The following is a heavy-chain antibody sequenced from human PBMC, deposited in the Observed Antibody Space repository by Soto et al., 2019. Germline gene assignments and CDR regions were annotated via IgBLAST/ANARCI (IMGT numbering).Heavy chain of an antibody. D-gene: IGHD5-18*01. V-gene: IGHV1-69*02. CDR1: GGTFSSYT. CDR2: IIPILGIA. Sequence: ASVKVSCKASGGTFSSYTISWVRQAPGQGLEWMGRIIPILGIANYAQKFQGRVTITADKSTSTAYMELSSLRSEDTAVYYCARGGVDTAMGDAFDIWGQGTMVTVSS. CDR3: ARGGVDTAMGDAFDI. J-gene: IGHJ3*02.